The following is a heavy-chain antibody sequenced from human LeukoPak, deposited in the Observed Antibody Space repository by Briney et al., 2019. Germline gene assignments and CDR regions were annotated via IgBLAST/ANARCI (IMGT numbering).Heavy chain of an antibody. CDR1: GDSVSSKSAS. V-gene: IGHV6-1*01. J-gene: IGHJ4*02. CDR2: TYSRSKWFN. Sequence: SQTLSLTCAISGDSVSSKSASWNWIRQSPSRGLEWLGRTYSRSKWFNDYAVSVKSRITINPDTSKNQFSLHLTSVTPDDTAVYYCGRGTGSLDYWGQGTLVTVSS. CDR3: GRGTGSLDY. D-gene: IGHD1-26*01.